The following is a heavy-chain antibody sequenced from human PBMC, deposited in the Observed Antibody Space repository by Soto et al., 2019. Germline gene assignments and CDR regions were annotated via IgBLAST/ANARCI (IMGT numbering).Heavy chain of an antibody. CDR1: GGTLSSDA. Sequence: GASGEGSCQGPGGTLSSDAIRSGRQATGQGLDGMGGLSPIFDTENFAQKFQGRVTITADESTSTAYMELSGLRSEDTAVYYCPSRIAVAGSSSDYWGQGTLVTLYS. CDR2: LSPIFDTE. V-gene: IGHV1-69*13. D-gene: IGHD6-19*01. CDR3: PSRIAVAGSSSDY. J-gene: IGHJ4*02.